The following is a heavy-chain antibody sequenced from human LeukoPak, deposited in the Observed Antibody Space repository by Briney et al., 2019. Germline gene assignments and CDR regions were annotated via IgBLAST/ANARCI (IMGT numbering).Heavy chain of an antibody. V-gene: IGHV4-39*02. J-gene: IGHJ6*02. Sequence: TSETLSLTCTVSGGSISSSSYYWGWIRQPPGKGLEWIGSIYYSGSTYYNPSLKSRVTISVDTSKNQFSLKLGSVPAADTAVYYCAREVTRAYYYYGMDVWGQGTTVTVSS. CDR2: IYYSGST. CDR3: AREVTRAYYYYGMDV. D-gene: IGHD5-18*01. CDR1: GGSISSSSYY.